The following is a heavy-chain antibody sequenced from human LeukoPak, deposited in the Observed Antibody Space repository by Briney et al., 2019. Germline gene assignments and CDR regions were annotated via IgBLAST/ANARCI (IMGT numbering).Heavy chain of an antibody. CDR3: ARLGGDGGDDY. Sequence: SETLSLTCTVSGGSISSYYWSWIRQPPGKGLEWIGYIYYSGSTNYNPSLKSRVTISVDTSKNQFSLKLSSVTAAETAVYYCARLGGDGGDDYWGQGTLVTVSS. D-gene: IGHD2-21*02. CDR2: IYYSGST. J-gene: IGHJ4*02. V-gene: IGHV4-59*08. CDR1: GGSISSYY.